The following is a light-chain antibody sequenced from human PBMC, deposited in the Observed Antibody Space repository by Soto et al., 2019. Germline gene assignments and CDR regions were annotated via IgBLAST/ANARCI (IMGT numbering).Light chain of an antibody. CDR3: QQYNNWPRT. CDR2: GAS. CDR1: QSVSSD. V-gene: IGKV3-15*01. Sequence: EIVMTQSPATLSVSPGERVTLSCRASQSVSSDLAWYHQKPGQAPRLLIYGASTRATGIPARFSGSGSGTEFTLTINSLQFEDFAVYYCQQYNNWPRTFGQGTKVDIK. J-gene: IGKJ1*01.